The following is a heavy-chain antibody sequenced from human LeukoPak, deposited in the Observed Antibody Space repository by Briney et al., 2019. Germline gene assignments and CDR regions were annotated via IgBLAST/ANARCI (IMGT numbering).Heavy chain of an antibody. CDR3: AKGKVPYYYDTSAYYPFDY. D-gene: IGHD3-22*01. Sequence: SGGSLRLSCVASAFTFSSYAMTWVRQAPGKGLEWVSAISGSGGSTNYADSVKGRFTISRDNSKNTLYLQMNSLRAEDTAVYYCAKGKVPYYYDTSAYYPFDYWGQGTLVTVSS. CDR2: ISGSGGST. J-gene: IGHJ4*02. V-gene: IGHV3-23*01. CDR1: AFTFSSYA.